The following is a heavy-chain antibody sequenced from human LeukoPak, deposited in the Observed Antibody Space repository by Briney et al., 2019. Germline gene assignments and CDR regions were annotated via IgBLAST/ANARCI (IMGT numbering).Heavy chain of an antibody. CDR1: GYTFTGYY. CDR2: INSNSGGT. CDR3: ARAPLGHAFDM. J-gene: IGHJ3*02. D-gene: IGHD7-27*01. Sequence: ASVKVSCKASGYTFTGYYMHWVRQAPGQGLEWMAWINSNSGGTNYAQRFQGRVTMARDTSISTAYMELSSLRSDDTAVYYCARAPLGHAFDMWGQGTLVTVSS. V-gene: IGHV1-2*02.